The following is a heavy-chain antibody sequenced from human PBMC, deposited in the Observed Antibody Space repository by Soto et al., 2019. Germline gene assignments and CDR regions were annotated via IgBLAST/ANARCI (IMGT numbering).Heavy chain of an antibody. CDR3: ARAPMAYYYDSSGYYWIYFDY. J-gene: IGHJ4*02. Sequence: SETLSLTCTVSGGSISGFYWSWIRQPAGKGLEWIGHIYTSGSTRYNPSLQSRVTLSLDTSKNQFSLKLSSVTAADTAVYYCARAPMAYYYDSSGYYWIYFDYWGQGTPVTSPQ. D-gene: IGHD3-22*01. CDR1: GGSISGFY. CDR2: IYTSGST. V-gene: IGHV4-4*07.